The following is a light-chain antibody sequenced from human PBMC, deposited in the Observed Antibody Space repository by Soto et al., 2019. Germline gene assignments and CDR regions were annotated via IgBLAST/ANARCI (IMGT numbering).Light chain of an antibody. CDR3: AAWDDSLNGLWV. CDR2: SNN. CDR1: SSNIGSNT. V-gene: IGLV1-44*01. J-gene: IGLJ3*02. Sequence: QSVLTQPPSASGTPGQRVTISCSGSSSNIGSNTVNWYQQLPGTAPKLLIYSNNQRPSVVPDRFSGSKSGTSASLAISGLQSEDEADYYCAAWDDSLNGLWVFGGGTKVTVL.